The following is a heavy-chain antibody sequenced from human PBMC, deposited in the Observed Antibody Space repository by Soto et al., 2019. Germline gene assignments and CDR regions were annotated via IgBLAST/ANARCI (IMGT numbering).Heavy chain of an antibody. CDR3: TRDSPLAAAGYYYYYYGMDG. CDR2: IRSKAYGGTT. J-gene: IGHJ6*02. V-gene: IGHV3-49*03. CDR1: GFTFGDDA. D-gene: IGHD6-13*01. Sequence: PGGPLRLSCTAFGFTFGDDAMSWFRQAPGKGLSWVGFIRSKAYGGTTEYAASVKGRFTISRDDSKSIAYLQMNSLKTEDTAVYYCTRDSPLAAAGYYYYYYGMDGWGQGTSVTVSS.